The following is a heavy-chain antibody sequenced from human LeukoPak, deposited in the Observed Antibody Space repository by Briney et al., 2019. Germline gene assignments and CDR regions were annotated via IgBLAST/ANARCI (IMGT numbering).Heavy chain of an antibody. V-gene: IGHV3-48*04. CDR2: INLTGSPT. CDR3: ARSSITMVRGVLTPFDY. Sequence: GGSLRLSCAASGFTFSSYTMNWVRQAPGRGLEWIAYINLTGSPTHYADSVKGRFTISRDNAKNTLYLQMNSLRAEDTAVYYCARSSITMVRGVLTPFDYWGQGTLVTVSS. CDR1: GFTFSSYT. J-gene: IGHJ4*02. D-gene: IGHD3-10*01.